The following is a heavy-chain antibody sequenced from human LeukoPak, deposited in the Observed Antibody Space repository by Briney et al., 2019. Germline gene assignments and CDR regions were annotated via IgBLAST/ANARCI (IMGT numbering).Heavy chain of an antibody. J-gene: IGHJ4*02. CDR1: GGSFSGYY. CDR2: INHSGST. D-gene: IGHD3-9*01. CDR3: ARGYLRYFDGFPVWDY. V-gene: IGHV4-34*01. Sequence: SETLSLTCAVYGGSFSGYYWSWIRQPPGKGLEWIGDINHSGSTNYNPSLKSPVTISVDTSKNQFSLKLSSVTAADTAVYYCARGYLRYFDGFPVWDYWGQGTLVTVSS.